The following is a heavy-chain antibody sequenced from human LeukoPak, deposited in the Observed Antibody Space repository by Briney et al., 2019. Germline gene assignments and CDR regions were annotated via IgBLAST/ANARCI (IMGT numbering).Heavy chain of an antibody. CDR1: GGSISSGSYY. J-gene: IGHJ4*02. V-gene: IGHV4-61*01. CDR2: IYYSGST. D-gene: IGHD3-9*01. CDR3: ARVSRLRYFDWFDY. Sequence: SQTLSLTCTVSGGSISSGSYYWSWIRQPPGKGLEWIGYIYYSGSTNYNPSLKSRVTISVDTSKNQFSLKLSSVTAADTAVYYCARVSRLRYFDWFDYWGQGTLVTVSS.